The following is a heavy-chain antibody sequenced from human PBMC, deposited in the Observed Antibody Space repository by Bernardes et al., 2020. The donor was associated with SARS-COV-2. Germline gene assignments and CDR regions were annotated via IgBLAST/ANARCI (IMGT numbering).Heavy chain of an antibody. CDR2: INSDGSST. J-gene: IGHJ6*02. CDR3: TNIRGRYSSSSGGFYYYGMDF. D-gene: IGHD6-6*01. CDR1: GFTFSSYW. V-gene: IGHV3-74*01. Sequence: GGSLRLSCAASGFTFSSYWMHWVRQAPGKGLVWVSRINSDGSSTSYADSVKGRFTISRDNAKNTLYLQMNSLKTEDTAVYYCTNIRGRYSSSSGGFYYYGMDFWGQGTTVTVSS.